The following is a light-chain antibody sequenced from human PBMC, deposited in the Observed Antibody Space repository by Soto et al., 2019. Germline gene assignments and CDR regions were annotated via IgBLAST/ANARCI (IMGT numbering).Light chain of an antibody. V-gene: IGKV1-33*01. CDR2: DTP. CDR1: QDITNS. J-gene: IGKJ5*01. CDR3: QQYDNLA. Sequence: DLQMTQSPSSLSPSIGDRVIITCQASQDITNSLNLYQQTSGRVPNLLFYDTPTLPAGVPSRFGGSASGAHFIFTFSSLQPEDLATYSWQQYDNLAFGQGTRLDIK.